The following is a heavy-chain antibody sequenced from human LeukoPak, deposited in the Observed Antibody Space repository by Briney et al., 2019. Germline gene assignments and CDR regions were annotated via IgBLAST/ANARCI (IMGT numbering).Heavy chain of an antibody. Sequence: PGGSLRLSCAASGFTFSDHYMDWVRQAPGKGLEWVAFIRYDGSNKYYADSVKGRFTISRDNSKNTLYLQMNSLRAEDTAVYYCAKSPLRSGGDTYYFDYWGQGTLVTVSS. J-gene: IGHJ4*02. CDR2: IRYDGSNK. CDR3: AKSPLRSGGDTYYFDY. V-gene: IGHV3-30*02. CDR1: GFTFSDHY. D-gene: IGHD2-21*02.